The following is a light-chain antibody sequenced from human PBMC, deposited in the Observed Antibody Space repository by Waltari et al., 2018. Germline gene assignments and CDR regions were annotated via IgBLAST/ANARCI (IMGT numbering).Light chain of an antibody. CDR3: QQYYTSPRT. J-gene: IGKJ4*01. V-gene: IGKV3-20*01. Sequence: ETVLTQSPGTLSVSPGERATLSCRGSQSISSNFLAWYQQRPGQPHRLLIYSVSKRAPGIPAMFSGSGSGTDFTLTITRLEPEDGAVYYCQQYYTSPRTFGGGTKVEVK. CDR2: SVS. CDR1: QSISSNF.